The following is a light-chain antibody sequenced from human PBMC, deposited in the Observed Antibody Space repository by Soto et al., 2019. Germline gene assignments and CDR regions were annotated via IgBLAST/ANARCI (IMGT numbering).Light chain of an antibody. Sequence: QSALTQPASVSGSPGQSITISCTGTRNDVGGYNYVSWYQLHPGKAPKLIIFEVTKPPSGISYRFSGSKSGNTASLIISGLQAEDEADYACSSYTTSATYVFGTGTQLTVL. CDR3: SSYTTSATYV. J-gene: IGLJ1*01. CDR2: EVT. V-gene: IGLV2-14*01. CDR1: RNDVGGYNY.